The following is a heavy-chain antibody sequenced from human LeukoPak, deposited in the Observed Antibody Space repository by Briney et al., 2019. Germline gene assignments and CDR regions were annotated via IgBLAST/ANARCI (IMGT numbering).Heavy chain of an antibody. CDR3: ARHRDCRSTSCYSGQITYYFDY. V-gene: IGHV4-39*01. Sequence: SETLSLTCTVSGGSISSSSFYWGWIRQPPGKGLEWIGSIFHSGTTYYNPSLKSRVTISVDTSKNQFSLNLSSVTAADTAVFYCARHRDCRSTSCYSGQITYYFDYWGQGTLVTVSS. J-gene: IGHJ4*02. D-gene: IGHD2-2*01. CDR2: IFHSGTT. CDR1: GGSISSSSFY.